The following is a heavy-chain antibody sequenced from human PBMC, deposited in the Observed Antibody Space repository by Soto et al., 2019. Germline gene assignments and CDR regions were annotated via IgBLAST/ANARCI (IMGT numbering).Heavy chain of an antibody. Sequence: EVQLLESGGGLVQPGGSLRLSCAASGFTFSSSGMSWVRQAPGKGLEWFSGITDSGGTTYYVDSVKGRFTISRDNSKNTLSLEMNSLRAEDTAVYYCAKDSGWLHYYWGQGTLVTVSS. D-gene: IGHD5-12*01. CDR1: GFTFSSSG. CDR3: AKDSGWLHYY. J-gene: IGHJ4*02. CDR2: ITDSGGTT. V-gene: IGHV3-23*01.